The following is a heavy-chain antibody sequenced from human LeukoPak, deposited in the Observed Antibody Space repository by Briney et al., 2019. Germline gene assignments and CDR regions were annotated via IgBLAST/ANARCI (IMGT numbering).Heavy chain of an antibody. D-gene: IGHD3-3*01. CDR1: GYTFSSYD. V-gene: IGHV1-2*02. CDR2: INPNSGGT. J-gene: IGHJ5*02. Sequence: ASVKVSCKASGYTFSSYDISWVRQAPGQGLEWMGWINPNSGGTNYAQKFQGRVTMTRDTSISTAYMELSRLRSDDTAVYYCARSPLRYDFWSGYFPSASNVRDKHNWFDPWGQGTLVTVSS. CDR3: ARSPLRYDFWSGYFPSASNVRDKHNWFDP.